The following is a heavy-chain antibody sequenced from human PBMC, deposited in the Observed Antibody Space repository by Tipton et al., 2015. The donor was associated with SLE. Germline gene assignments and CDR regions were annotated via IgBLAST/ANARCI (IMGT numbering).Heavy chain of an antibody. Sequence: GLVKPSETLSLTCTVSGGSISSYFWSWIRQPPGKGLEWIGYINNNGNTNYNPSLKSRVTTSVDTSKNQLPLKLSSVTAADSAVYYCARENGDYGGNWLDPWGQGTLVTVSS. J-gene: IGHJ5*02. V-gene: IGHV4-59*01. CDR2: INNNGNT. CDR1: GGSISSYF. D-gene: IGHD4-23*01. CDR3: ARENGDYGGNWLDP.